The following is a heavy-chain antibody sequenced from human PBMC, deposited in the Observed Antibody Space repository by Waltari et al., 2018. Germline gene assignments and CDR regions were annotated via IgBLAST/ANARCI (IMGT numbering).Heavy chain of an antibody. CDR1: GFTFSSYS. J-gene: IGHJ4*02. CDR2: ISSSSSYI. D-gene: IGHD3-10*01. CDR3: ARDITMVQGVFDY. Sequence: EVQLVESGGGLVKPGGSLRLSCAASGFTFSSYSMNWVRPAPGKGLEWVSSISSSSSYIYYADSVKGRFTISRDNAKNSLYLQMNSLRAEDTAVYYCARDITMVQGVFDYWGQGTLVTVSS. V-gene: IGHV3-21*01.